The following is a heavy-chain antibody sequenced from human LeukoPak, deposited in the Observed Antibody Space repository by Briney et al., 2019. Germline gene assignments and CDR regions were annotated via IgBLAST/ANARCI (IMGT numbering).Heavy chain of an antibody. CDR3: ARRAIYGYAIGHRGWFDP. D-gene: IGHD5-18*01. V-gene: IGHV4-34*01. CDR2: INHSGST. Sequence: SETLSLTCAVYGGSFSGYYWSWIRQPPGKGLEWIGEINHSGSTNYNPSLKSRVTISVDTSKNQFSLKLSSVTAADTAVYYCARRAIYGYAIGHRGWFDPWGQGTLVTVSS. J-gene: IGHJ5*02. CDR1: GGSFSGYY.